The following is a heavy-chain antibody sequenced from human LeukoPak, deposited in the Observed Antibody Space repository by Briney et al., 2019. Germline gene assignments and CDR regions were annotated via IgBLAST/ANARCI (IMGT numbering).Heavy chain of an antibody. J-gene: IGHJ3*02. D-gene: IGHD6-13*01. CDR2: ISGSGGTK. CDR1: GFTFSAYA. V-gene: IGHV3-23*01. CDR3: VREGTFASPEAGRWIDSFDI. Sequence: GGSLRLSCAASGFTFSAYAMSWVRQAPGKGLEWVSVISGSGGTKYYADSVKGRFTISRDKSTVSLLMNTLRPGDTAVYYCVREGTFASPEAGRWIDSFDIWGQGTMVTVSS.